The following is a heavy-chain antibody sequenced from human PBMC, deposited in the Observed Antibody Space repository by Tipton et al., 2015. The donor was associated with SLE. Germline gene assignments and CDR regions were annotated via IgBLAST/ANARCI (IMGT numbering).Heavy chain of an antibody. CDR1: GRSISSYY. Sequence: TLSLTCTVSGRSISSYYWNWIRQPPGKGLEWIGYIYYNGNANYSPSLKSRVTISVDTSKNQFSLKMTSVTAADTAVYYCAGDSQAFDYWGPGTLVTVSS. J-gene: IGHJ4*02. V-gene: IGHV4-59*01. CDR2: IYYNGNA. CDR3: AGDSQAFDY.